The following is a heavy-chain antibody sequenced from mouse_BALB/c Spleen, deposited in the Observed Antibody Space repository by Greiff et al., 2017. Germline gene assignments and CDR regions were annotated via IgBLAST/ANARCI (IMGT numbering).Heavy chain of an antibody. CDR1: GYTFTDYV. CDR3: ARDGNYRGGAMDY. J-gene: IGHJ4*01. Sequence: QVQLKESGPELVKPGASVKMSCKASGYTFTDYVISWVKQRTGQGLEWIGEIYPGSGSTYYNEKFKGKATLTADQSSNTAYMQLSSLTSEDAAVDFCARDGNYRGGAMDYWGQGTSVTVSS. D-gene: IGHD2-1*01. V-gene: IGHV1-77*01. CDR2: IYPGSGST.